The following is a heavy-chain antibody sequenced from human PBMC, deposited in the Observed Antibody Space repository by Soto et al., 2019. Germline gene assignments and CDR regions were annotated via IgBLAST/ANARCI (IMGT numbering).Heavy chain of an antibody. CDR1: WLTFNSYA. CDR3: ARGVQGWKVGGYYYYMDV. J-gene: IGHJ6*03. Sequence: APVEVSCEAFWLTFNSYAINSGRQANGQGVEWMGWMNPNSGNTGYAQKFQGRVTMTRNTSISTAYMELSSLRSEDTAVYYCARGVQGWKVGGYYYYMDVWGKGTTVTVSS. V-gene: IGHV1-8*01. D-gene: IGHD1-1*01. CDR2: MNPNSGNT.